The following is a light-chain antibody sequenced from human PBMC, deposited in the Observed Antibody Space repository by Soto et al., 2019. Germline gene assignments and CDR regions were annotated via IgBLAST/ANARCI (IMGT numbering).Light chain of an antibody. CDR3: QQYANLHT. Sequence: DIQMTQSPSSLSASVGDRVTIACQASQDINGYLKWFQQKPGKAPKLLITDEASLQTGVSSRFSGSGSGTDFTFTISSLQSEDVATYYCQQYANLHTCGGGTNVEIK. V-gene: IGKV1-33*01. J-gene: IGKJ4*01. CDR1: QDINGY. CDR2: DEA.